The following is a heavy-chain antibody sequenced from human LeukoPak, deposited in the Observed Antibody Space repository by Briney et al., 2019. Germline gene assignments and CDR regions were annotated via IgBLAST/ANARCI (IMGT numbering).Heavy chain of an antibody. J-gene: IGHJ4*02. V-gene: IGHV3-23*01. CDR3: AIPGPSYRRFDH. CDR1: GFTFSSYA. Sequence: GGSLRLSCAASGFTFSSYAMSGVRQAPVQGLEWVSAISTSGSSTYYADSVKGRFTISRDNSKNTLYLRMNSPRVEDTAVYYCAIPGPSYRRFDHWGQGTLVTVSS. CDR2: ISTSGSST. D-gene: IGHD3-16*02.